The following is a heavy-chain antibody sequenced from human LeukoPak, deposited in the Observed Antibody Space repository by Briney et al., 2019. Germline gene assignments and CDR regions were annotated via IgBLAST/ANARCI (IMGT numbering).Heavy chain of an antibody. J-gene: IGHJ4*02. CDR1: GFTFSSYW. CDR3: ARGSPRRGDSSGYYYY. D-gene: IGHD3-22*01. Sequence: GGSLRLSCAASGFTFSSYWMSWVRQAPGKGLEWVANIKQDGSEKYYVESVKGRFTISRDNAKNSLYLQMNSLRAEDTAVYYCARGSPRRGDSSGYYYYWGQGTLVTVSS. V-gene: IGHV3-7*01. CDR2: IKQDGSEK.